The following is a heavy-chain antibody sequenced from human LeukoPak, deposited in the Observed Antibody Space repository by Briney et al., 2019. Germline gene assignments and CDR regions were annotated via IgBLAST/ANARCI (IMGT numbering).Heavy chain of an antibody. J-gene: IGHJ4*02. D-gene: IGHD3-10*01. CDR2: IKQDGSEK. CDR3: YGSGSYWDFDF. Sequence: GGSLRLSCAASGFTFSSYWMTWVRQAPGKGLEWVANIKQDGSEKYYVDSVKGRFTISRDNAKNMLYLQMNSLRAEDTAVYYCYGSGSYWDFDFWGQGTLVTVSS. V-gene: IGHV3-7*01. CDR1: GFTFSSYW.